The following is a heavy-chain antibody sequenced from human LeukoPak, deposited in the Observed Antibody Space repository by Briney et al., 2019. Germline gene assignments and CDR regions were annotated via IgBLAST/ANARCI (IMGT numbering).Heavy chain of an antibody. CDR1: GFTFSSYG. Sequence: GRSLRLACAASGFTFSSYGIHWVRQAPGKGLEWVAVISYDGSTIYYADSVKGQFTISRDNSKDTVYLQMNSLRGDDTAVYYCAKGVGSTGSYFDYWGQGTLVTVSS. CDR2: ISYDGSTI. V-gene: IGHV3-30*18. CDR3: AKGVGSTGSYFDY. D-gene: IGHD1-26*01. J-gene: IGHJ4*02.